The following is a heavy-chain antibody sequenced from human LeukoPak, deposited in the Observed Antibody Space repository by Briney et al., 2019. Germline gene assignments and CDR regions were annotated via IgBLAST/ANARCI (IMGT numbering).Heavy chain of an antibody. Sequence: ASQTLSLTCTVSGGSISSDSYYWSWIRQPAGKGLEWIGRIYASGSTNYNPSLKSRVTISVDTSKNQISLKLSSVTAADTAVYYCTRSLFNKAQPFDYWGLGTLVTVSS. CDR3: TRSLFNKAQPFDY. D-gene: IGHD2/OR15-2a*01. CDR1: GGSISSDSYY. J-gene: IGHJ4*02. V-gene: IGHV4-61*02. CDR2: IYASGST.